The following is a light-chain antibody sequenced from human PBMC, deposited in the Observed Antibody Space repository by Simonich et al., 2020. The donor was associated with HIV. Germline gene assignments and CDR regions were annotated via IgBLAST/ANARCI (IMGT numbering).Light chain of an antibody. CDR1: QGISNS. Sequence: DIQMTQSPSSLSASIGDRVTITCRASQGISNSLAWYQQKPGRAPKLLLYTASRLESGVPSRFSGSGSGTDYTLTISSLQPEDFATYYCQQYYSTPQTFGQGTKVEIK. CDR2: TAS. J-gene: IGKJ1*01. CDR3: QQYYSTPQT. V-gene: IGKV1-NL1*01.